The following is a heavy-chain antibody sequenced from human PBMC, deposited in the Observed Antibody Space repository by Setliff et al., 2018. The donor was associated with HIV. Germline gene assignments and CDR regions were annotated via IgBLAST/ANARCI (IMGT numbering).Heavy chain of an antibody. CDR1: GDSFSDYY. CDR2: GDQSGSA. J-gene: IGHJ4*02. CDR3: ARGRQGPSYYDSTGLSRGRDFDF. Sequence: SETLSLTCAIYGDSFSDYYWSWIRQPPGKGLEWIGEGDQSGSANYNPSLTGRGTISVDTLKRHFSLKLTSVTAADAAVYYCARGRQGPSYYDSTGLSRGRDFDFWGQGTLVTVSS. V-gene: IGHV4-34*01. D-gene: IGHD3-16*01.